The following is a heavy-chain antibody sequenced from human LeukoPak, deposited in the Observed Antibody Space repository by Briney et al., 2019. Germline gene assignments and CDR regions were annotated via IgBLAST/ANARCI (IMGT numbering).Heavy chain of an antibody. J-gene: IGHJ5*02. CDR3: ARQGWEQQLVKGSASFDP. CDR1: GYSFTNYL. V-gene: IGHV5-51*01. D-gene: IGHD6-13*01. Sequence: PGEALKISCKCSGYSFTNYLIGGGRQIPEKGLGWMGIIYPGDSDTRYSPSLQGQATISAEKSISTAYLQWSSLKASDTAMYYCARQGWEQQLVKGSASFDPWGQGTLVTVSS. CDR2: IYPGDSDT.